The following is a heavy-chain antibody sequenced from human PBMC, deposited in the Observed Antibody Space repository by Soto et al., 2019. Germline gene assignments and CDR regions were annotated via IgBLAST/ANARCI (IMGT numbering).Heavy chain of an antibody. V-gene: IGHV4-30-2*01. CDR1: DGSISSGGYS. D-gene: IGHD3-16*01. CDR2: IYHTGRT. J-gene: IGHJ6*01. CDR3: ARDRILIKWGGLTYYYGVDV. Sequence: QLQLQESGSGLVKPSQTLSLTCAVSDGSISSGGYSWSWIRQPPGKGLEWLGNIYHTGRTNYNPSLKSRLTFSVDRSKNQFSLKLSYVTAADAAVYFCARDRILIKWGGLTYYYGVDVWGQGTTVIVSS.